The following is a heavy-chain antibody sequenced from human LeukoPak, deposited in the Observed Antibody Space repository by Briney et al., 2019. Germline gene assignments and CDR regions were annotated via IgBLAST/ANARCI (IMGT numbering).Heavy chain of an antibody. CDR1: GFTFSDFW. V-gene: IGHV3-7*04. D-gene: IGHD1-1*01. J-gene: IGHJ4*02. CDR2: IKFDESEK. CDR3: TRVTTNGYFEY. Sequence: PGGSLRLSCAASGFTFSDFWMGWDRQAPGKGLEWVASIKFDESEKHHVDSVKGRFTISRDNAKNSLFLQMNSLRGEDTAVCFCTRVTTNGYFEYWGQGTLVTVSS.